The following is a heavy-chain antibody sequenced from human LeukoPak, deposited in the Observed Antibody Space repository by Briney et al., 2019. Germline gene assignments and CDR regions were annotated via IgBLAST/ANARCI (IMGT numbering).Heavy chain of an antibody. CDR3: AQFIAAPTGV. Sequence: ASVKVSCKASGYTFSDFYIHWVRQAPGQGLEWMAWINPNSGGTNYAQKFQGRVTMTRDTSISTAYMELSRLRSDDTAVYYCAQFIAAPTGVWGQGTLVTVSS. V-gene: IGHV1-2*02. CDR1: GYTFSDFY. D-gene: IGHD6-6*01. J-gene: IGHJ4*02. CDR2: INPNSGGT.